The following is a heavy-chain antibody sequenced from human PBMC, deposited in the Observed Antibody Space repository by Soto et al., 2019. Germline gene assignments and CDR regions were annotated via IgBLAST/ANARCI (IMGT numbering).Heavy chain of an antibody. CDR1: GGSISGGGFY. D-gene: IGHD5-12*01. Sequence: QVQLQESGPGLVEPSQTLSLTCTVSGGSISGGGFYWSWIRQHPGKGLEWIGYIHFSGDTYYNPSLQSRVXXXVXXSKNQFSLKLTSLTAADTAVYFCARGADGYKLGNYWGQGTLVTVSS. J-gene: IGHJ4*02. CDR3: ARGADGYKLGNY. CDR2: IHFSGDT. V-gene: IGHV4-31*03.